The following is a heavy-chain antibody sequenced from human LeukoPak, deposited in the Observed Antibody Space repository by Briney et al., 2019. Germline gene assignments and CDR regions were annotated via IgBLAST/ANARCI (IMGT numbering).Heavy chain of an antibody. V-gene: IGHV1-69*13. Sequence: ASVKVSCKASGGTFISYAISWVRQAPGQGLEWMGGIIPIFGTANYAQKFQGRVTITADESTSTAYMELSSLRSEDTAVYYCQVGALGAEKANAAFDIWGQGTMVTVSS. CDR2: IIPIFGTA. D-gene: IGHD1-26*01. CDR3: QVGALGAEKANAAFDI. J-gene: IGHJ3*02. CDR1: GGTFISYA.